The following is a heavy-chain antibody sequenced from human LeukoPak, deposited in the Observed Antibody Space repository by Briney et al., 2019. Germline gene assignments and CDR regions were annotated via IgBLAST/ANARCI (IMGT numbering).Heavy chain of an antibody. V-gene: IGHV3-11*04. D-gene: IGHD6-19*01. CDR3: ARVDSSGWSYYFDY. J-gene: IGHJ4*02. CDR2: ISSSGSTI. CDR1: GGSFSGYY. Sequence: LSLTCAVYGGSFSGYYWSWIRQPPGKGLEWVSYISSSGSTIYYADSVKGRFTISRDNAKNSLYLQMNSLRAEDTAVYYCARVDSSGWSYYFDYWGQGTLVTVSS.